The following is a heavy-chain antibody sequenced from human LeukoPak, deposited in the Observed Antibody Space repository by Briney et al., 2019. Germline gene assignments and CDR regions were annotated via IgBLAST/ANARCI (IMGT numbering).Heavy chain of an antibody. CDR1: GGSINSGGYY. CDR2: IYNSGSS. Sequence: SQTLSLTCTVSGGSINSGGYYWSWIRQHPGKGLEWIGYIYNSGSSYYNPSLKRRVIISVDTSKNQFSLKLRSVTAADTAVYYCARVSHDSGGVEYFQNWGQGTLVTVSS. D-gene: IGHD4-23*01. V-gene: IGHV4-30-4*08. CDR3: ARVSHDSGGVEYFQN. J-gene: IGHJ1*01.